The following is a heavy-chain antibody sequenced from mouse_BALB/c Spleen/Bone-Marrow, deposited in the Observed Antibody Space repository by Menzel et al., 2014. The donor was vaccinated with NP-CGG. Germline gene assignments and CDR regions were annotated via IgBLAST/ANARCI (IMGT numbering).Heavy chain of an antibody. CDR3: ARGGNYAWFAY. CDR2: ISSGSSTI. V-gene: IGHV5-17*02. D-gene: IGHD2-1*01. Sequence: DVKLVEPGGGLVQPGGSRKLSCAASGFTFSSFGMHWVRQAPEKGLEWVAYISSGSSTIYYADTVKGRFTISRDNPKNTLFLQMTSLRSEDTAMYYCARGGNYAWFAYWGQGTLVTVSA. CDR1: GFTFSSFG. J-gene: IGHJ3*01.